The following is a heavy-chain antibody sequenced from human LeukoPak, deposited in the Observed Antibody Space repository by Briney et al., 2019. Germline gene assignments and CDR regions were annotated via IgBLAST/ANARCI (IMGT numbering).Heavy chain of an antibody. CDR2: INAGNGNT. Sequence: GASVKVSCKASGYTFTSYAMHWVRQAPGQRLEWMGWINAGNGNTKYSQEFQGRVTITRDTSASTAYMELSSLRSEDMAVYYCARAGYCSGGSCYRNWFDPWGQGTLVTVSS. CDR3: ARAGYCSGGSCYRNWFDP. CDR1: GYTFTSYA. J-gene: IGHJ5*02. D-gene: IGHD2-15*01. V-gene: IGHV1-3*03.